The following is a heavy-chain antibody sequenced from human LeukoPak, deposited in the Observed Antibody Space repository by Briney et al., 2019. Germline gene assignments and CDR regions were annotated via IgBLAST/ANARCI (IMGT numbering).Heavy chain of an antibody. J-gene: IGHJ1*01. CDR3: YGANAEH. CDR1: GFTFSSYW. V-gene: IGHV3-74*01. CDR2: INTDGSYT. D-gene: IGHD4-23*01. Sequence: GGSLRLSCAASGFTFSSYWMHCVRQAPGKGLVWVSGINTDGSYTSYADSVKGRFTISRDNAKNTLYPQMNSLRVEDTAVYYCYGANAEHWGQGTLVTVSS.